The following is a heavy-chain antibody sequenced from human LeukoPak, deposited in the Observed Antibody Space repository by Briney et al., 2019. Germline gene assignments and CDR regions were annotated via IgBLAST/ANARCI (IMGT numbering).Heavy chain of an antibody. Sequence: SETLSLTCTVSGGSISSYYWSWIRHPQGKGREWIGYIYYSGSTNYNPSLKSRVTISVDTSKNQFSLKLSSVTAADTAVYYCARVHYYDSSGFDYWGQGTLVTVSS. D-gene: IGHD3-22*01. CDR3: ARVHYYDSSGFDY. J-gene: IGHJ4*02. CDR1: GGSISSYY. V-gene: IGHV4-59*01. CDR2: IYYSGST.